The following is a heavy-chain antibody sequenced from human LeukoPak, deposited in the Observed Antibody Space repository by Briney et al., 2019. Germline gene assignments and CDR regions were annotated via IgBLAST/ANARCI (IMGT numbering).Heavy chain of an antibody. CDR1: GASISRGFSS. D-gene: IGHD3-16*01. CDR3: ARDGRGINWFAP. J-gene: IGHJ5*02. CDR2: IYHSGRP. Sequence: SETLSLTCAVSGASISRGFSSWNWIRQPPGKGLEWIGYIYHSGRPYYNPSPKSRVSMSVDKSKNHFSLILPSVTAADTAVYYCARDGRGINWFAPWGQGTLVPVSS. V-gene: IGHV4-30-2*01.